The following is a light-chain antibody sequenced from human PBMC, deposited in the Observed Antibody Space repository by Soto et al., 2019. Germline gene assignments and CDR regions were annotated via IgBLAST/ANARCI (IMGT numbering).Light chain of an antibody. V-gene: IGKV1-33*01. CDR3: QQYDNLLT. Sequence: DIQMTQSPSSLSASVGDRVTITCQASQDINNYLNWYQQKPGKAPKLLIYDASNLEIEVPSRFSGSGSGTEFTFTISSLQPEDIATYYCQQYDNLLTFGQGTRLEIK. CDR1: QDINNY. CDR2: DAS. J-gene: IGKJ5*01.